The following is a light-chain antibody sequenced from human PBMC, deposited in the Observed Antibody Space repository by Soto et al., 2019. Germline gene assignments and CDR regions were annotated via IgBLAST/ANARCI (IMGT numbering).Light chain of an antibody. Sequence: DIEMTQSPSSLSASIGGTVTVTCRASQSISRYLNWYQQKPGKAPTLLISAASSLERGVPLRFSGGGSGTEFTLTISSLQPEDFATYYCQQNYRNTPWTFGQGTKVDIK. J-gene: IGKJ1*01. V-gene: IGKV1-39*01. CDR1: QSISRY. CDR2: AAS. CDR3: QQNYRNTPWT.